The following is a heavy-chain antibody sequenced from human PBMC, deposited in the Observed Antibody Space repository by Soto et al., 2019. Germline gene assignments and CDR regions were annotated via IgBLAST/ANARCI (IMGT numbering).Heavy chain of an antibody. CDR1: GFTFSSYG. Sequence: GGSLRLSCAASGFTFSSYGMHWVRQAPGKGLEWVAVIWYDGSNKYYADSVKGRFTISRDNSKNTLYLQMNSLRAEDTAVYYCARDSSMVRGVTETNYYYYGMDVWGQGTTVTVSS. J-gene: IGHJ6*02. CDR3: ARDSSMVRGVTETNYYYYGMDV. CDR2: IWYDGSNK. V-gene: IGHV3-33*01. D-gene: IGHD3-10*01.